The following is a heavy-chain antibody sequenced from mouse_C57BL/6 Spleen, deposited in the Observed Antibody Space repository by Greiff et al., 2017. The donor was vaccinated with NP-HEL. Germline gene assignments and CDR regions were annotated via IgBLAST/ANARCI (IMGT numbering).Heavy chain of an antibody. D-gene: IGHD3-2*01. CDR3: GRRQGYFDY. CDR2: ISSGSSTI. V-gene: IGHV5-17*01. CDR1: GFTFSDYG. J-gene: IGHJ2*01. Sequence: EVMLVESGGGLVKPGGSLKLSCAASGFTFSDYGMHWVRQAPEKGLEWVAYISSGSSTIYYADTVKGRFTISIDNAKNTLFLQMTSLTSEETAMYYYGRRQGYFDYWGQGTTLTVSS.